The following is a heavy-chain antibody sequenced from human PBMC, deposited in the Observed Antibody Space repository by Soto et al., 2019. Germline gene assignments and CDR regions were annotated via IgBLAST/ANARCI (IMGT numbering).Heavy chain of an antibody. CDR2: INSGGTYR. Sequence: EVQLVESGGGLVKRGGSLTLSCAAPGFMFSSYRMNWVRQAPGKGLEWVSSINSGGTYRYYADSVQGRFTISRNNARNSFYLQMNSLGVEDTAVYYCARDLTTYGSPHFDYWGQGTLVTVFS. CDR1: GFMFSSYR. D-gene: IGHD3-10*01. CDR3: ARDLTTYGSPHFDY. V-gene: IGHV3-21*06. J-gene: IGHJ4*02.